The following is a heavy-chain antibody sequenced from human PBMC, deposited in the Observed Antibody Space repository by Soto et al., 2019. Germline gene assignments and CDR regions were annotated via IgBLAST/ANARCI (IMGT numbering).Heavy chain of an antibody. D-gene: IGHD2-15*01. Sequence: QVQLQESGPGLVRPSQTLSLICTVSGGSINSGDSYWNWIRQHPEKGLEWIGYIDYSGGTFYNPSLKIRIIISVDTSKNQSSLKLSSVTAADTAVYYCARDAPGVAPYWGQGTLVTVSS. CDR1: GGSINSGDSY. J-gene: IGHJ4*02. CDR2: IDYSGGT. V-gene: IGHV4-31*03. CDR3: ARDAPGVAPY.